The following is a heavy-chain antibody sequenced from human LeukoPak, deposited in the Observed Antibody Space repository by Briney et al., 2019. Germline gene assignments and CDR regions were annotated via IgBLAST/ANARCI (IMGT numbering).Heavy chain of an antibody. CDR1: GFTFSSYW. Sequence: PGGSLRLSCAASGFTFSSYWMSWVRQAPGKGLEWVANIKQDGSEKYYVDSVKGRFTISRDNAKNSLYLQMNSLRAEDTAVYYCARDLIAAAGTAFDYWAQGTRVTVPS. CDR2: IKQDGSEK. J-gene: IGHJ4*02. CDR3: ARDLIAAAGTAFDY. D-gene: IGHD6-13*01. V-gene: IGHV3-7*01.